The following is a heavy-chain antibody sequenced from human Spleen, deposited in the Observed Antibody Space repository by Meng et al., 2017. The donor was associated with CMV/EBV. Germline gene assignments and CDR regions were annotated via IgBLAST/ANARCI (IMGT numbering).Heavy chain of an antibody. J-gene: IGHJ4*02. CDR2: IDWDDDK. CDR1: GFSLTTTRMR. D-gene: IGHD6-25*01. CDR3: ARLAPTQRAYYFDY. V-gene: IGHV2-70D*14. Sequence: SGPTLVKPTPTLTLTCTFSGFSLTTTRMRVSWIRQPPGKALEWLALIDWDDDKFYSTSLKTRLTISKDTSKNQVVLTMTNMDPVDTATYYCARLAPTQRAYYFDYWGQGTLVTVSS.